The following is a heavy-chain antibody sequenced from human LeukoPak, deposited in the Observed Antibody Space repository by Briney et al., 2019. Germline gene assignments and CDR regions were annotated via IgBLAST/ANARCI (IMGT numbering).Heavy chain of an antibody. D-gene: IGHD5-18*01. CDR3: ARHDRDTAMVTYYYYYMDV. J-gene: IGHJ6*03. CDR1: GGTISSYY. V-gene: IGHV4-4*09. Sequence: SETLSLTCTVSGGTISSYYWSWIRQPPGKGLEWIRYIYTSGSTNYNPSLKSRVTISVDTSKNQFSLKLSSVTAADTAVYYCARHDRDTAMVTYYYYYMDVWGKGTTVTVSS. CDR2: IYTSGST.